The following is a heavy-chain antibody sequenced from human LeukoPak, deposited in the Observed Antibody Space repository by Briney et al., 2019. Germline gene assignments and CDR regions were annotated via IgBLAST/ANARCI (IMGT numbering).Heavy chain of an antibody. CDR3: TTGDVWQPERKFDH. CDR2: IKSKTDGGTT. V-gene: IGHV3-15*01. J-gene: IGHJ4*02. D-gene: IGHD3-3*01. CDR1: GFTFSNAW. Sequence: GGSLRLSCAASGFTFSNAWMSWVRQAPGKGLEWVGRIKSKTDGGTTDYPAPVKGRFTISRDDSKNTLYLQMDSLKTEDTALDYWTTGDVWQPERKFDHWGQGTLVTVSS.